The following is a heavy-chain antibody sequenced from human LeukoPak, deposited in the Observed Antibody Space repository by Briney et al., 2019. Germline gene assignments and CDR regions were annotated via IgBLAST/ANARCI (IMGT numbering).Heavy chain of an antibody. Sequence: PGRSLRLSCAASGFTFSSYGMHWVRQAPGKGLEWVAVISYDGSNKYYADSVKGRFTISRDNSKNTLYLQMNSLRSDDTAVYYCARVVAVAGFDYWGQGTLVTVSS. V-gene: IGHV3-30*03. CDR2: ISYDGSNK. CDR3: ARVVAVAGFDY. CDR1: GFTFSSYG. J-gene: IGHJ4*02. D-gene: IGHD6-19*01.